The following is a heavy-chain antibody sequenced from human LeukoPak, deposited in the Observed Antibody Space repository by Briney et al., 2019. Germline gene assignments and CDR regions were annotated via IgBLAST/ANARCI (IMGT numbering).Heavy chain of an antibody. CDR2: ITAYNGNR. V-gene: IGHV1-18*01. D-gene: IGHD4-17*01. CDR3: ARDLEYGDYTYYYYMDV. J-gene: IGHJ6*03. CDR1: GYTFTSYG. Sequence: ASVKVSCKASGYTFTSYGISWVRQAPGQGLEWMGWITAYNGNRNYAQKFQGRVAMTTDKSTSTAYMELRSLRSDDTAVYYCARDLEYGDYTYYYYMDVWGKGTTVTISS.